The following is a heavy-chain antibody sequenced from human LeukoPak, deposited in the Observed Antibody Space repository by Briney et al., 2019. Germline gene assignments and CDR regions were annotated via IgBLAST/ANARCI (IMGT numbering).Heavy chain of an antibody. CDR2: ISGSGGST. Sequence: GGSLRLSCAASGVTFSSYAMSWVCEAPGKGVEWVSAISGSGGSTYYADSVKGRFTIPRENFKNTLYLQINSLRAEDTAVYYCAKVYSSSWYEEYFQHWGQGTLVTVSS. CDR3: AKVYSSSWYEEYFQH. V-gene: IGHV3-23*01. D-gene: IGHD6-13*01. CDR1: GVTFSSYA. J-gene: IGHJ1*01.